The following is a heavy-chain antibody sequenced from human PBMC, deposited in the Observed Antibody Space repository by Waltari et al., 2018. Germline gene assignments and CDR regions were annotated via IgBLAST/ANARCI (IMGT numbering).Heavy chain of an antibody. Sequence: QVQLVQSGTEVKKPGASVKVSCKASGYTFINFYFNWVRKATGQGLEWLGWMNPSTGDTGYAQKFQGRVTMTRDISINTAYMELRSLTSEDTAIYYCARNYRTTGTFDYWGQGALVTVSS. CDR2: MNPSTGDT. CDR3: ARNYRTTGTFDY. J-gene: IGHJ4*02. V-gene: IGHV1-8*02. D-gene: IGHD1-1*01. CDR1: GYTFINFY.